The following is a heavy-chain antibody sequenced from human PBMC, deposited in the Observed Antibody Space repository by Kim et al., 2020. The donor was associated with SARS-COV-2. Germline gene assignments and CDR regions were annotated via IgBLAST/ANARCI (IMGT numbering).Heavy chain of an antibody. CDR3: ARDGGFRSIDH. D-gene: IGHD6-25*01. J-gene: IGHJ4*02. V-gene: IGHV3-7*01. CDR2: K. Sequence: KFYVDSVEGRFTVSRDNVKNSVYLQMDGLRPEDTAVYYCARDGGFRSIDHWGQGILVTVSS.